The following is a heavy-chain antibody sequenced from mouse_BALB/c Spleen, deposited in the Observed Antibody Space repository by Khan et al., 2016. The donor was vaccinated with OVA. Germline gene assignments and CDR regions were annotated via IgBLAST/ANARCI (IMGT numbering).Heavy chain of an antibody. CDR3: ARWNYRYDGYLDY. D-gene: IGHD2-14*01. CDR1: GDTITSGY. Sequence: EVELVESGPSLVKPSQTLSLTCSVTGDTITSGYWNWIRQFPGNKLEYMGYINSSGSTSYNPSLKSRISTTRDTSKTQYYLQLNSVPYEDTATYDCARWNYRYDGYLDYWGQGTTLTVSS. J-gene: IGHJ2*01. CDR2: INSSGST. V-gene: IGHV3-8*02.